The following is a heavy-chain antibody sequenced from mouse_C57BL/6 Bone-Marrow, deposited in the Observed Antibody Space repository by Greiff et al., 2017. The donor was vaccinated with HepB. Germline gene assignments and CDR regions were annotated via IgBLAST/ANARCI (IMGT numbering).Heavy chain of an antibody. Sequence: EVNVVESGGGLVKPGGSLKLSCAASGFTFSSYTMSWVRQTPEKRLEWVATISGGGGNTYYPDSVKGRFTISRDNAKNTLYLQMSSLRSEDTALYYCARHPPFAYWGQGTLVTVSA. CDR1: GFTFSSYT. V-gene: IGHV5-9*01. CDR3: ARHPPFAY. CDR2: ISGGGGNT. J-gene: IGHJ3*01.